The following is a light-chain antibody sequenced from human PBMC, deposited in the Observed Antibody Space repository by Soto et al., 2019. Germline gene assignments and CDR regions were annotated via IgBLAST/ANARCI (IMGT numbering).Light chain of an antibody. Sequence: QSVLTQPPSVSGAPGQGVTISCNGSSSNIGAGYDVHWYQQLPGTAPKLLIYGDNNRPSGVPDRFSGSKSGTSASLAITGLQAEDEADYYCQSSDSNLSGWGIFGGGTQLTVL. J-gene: IGLJ2*01. CDR1: SSNIGAGYD. CDR2: GDN. V-gene: IGLV1-40*01. CDR3: QSSDSNLSGWGI.